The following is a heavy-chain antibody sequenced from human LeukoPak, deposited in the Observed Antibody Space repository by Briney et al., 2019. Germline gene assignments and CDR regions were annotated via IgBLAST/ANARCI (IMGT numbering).Heavy chain of an antibody. CDR2: TYYRSKWYS. V-gene: IGHV6-1*01. Sequence: SQTLSLTCVISGDSVSSNSAAWNWIRQSPSRGLEWLGRTYYRSKWYSYSAVSVKSRIIINPDTSKNQFSLQLNSVIPEDTAVYYCTRAHLRGFDYWGQGTLVTVSS. CDR3: TRAHLRGFDY. CDR1: GDSVSSNSAA. J-gene: IGHJ4*02.